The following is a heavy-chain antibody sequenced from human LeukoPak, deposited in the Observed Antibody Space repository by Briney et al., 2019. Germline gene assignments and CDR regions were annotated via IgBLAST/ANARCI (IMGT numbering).Heavy chain of an antibody. CDR2: ISYDGSNK. CDR3: ARGGLFKYFFDY. Sequence: GGSLRLSCAASGFTFNSYAMHWVRQAPGKGLEWVAVISYDGSNKYYADSVKGRFTISRDNAKNMLYLQMNSLRAEDTAVYYCARGGLFKYFFDYWGQGTPVTVSS. V-gene: IGHV3-30-3*01. D-gene: IGHD2-15*01. CDR1: GFTFNSYA. J-gene: IGHJ4*02.